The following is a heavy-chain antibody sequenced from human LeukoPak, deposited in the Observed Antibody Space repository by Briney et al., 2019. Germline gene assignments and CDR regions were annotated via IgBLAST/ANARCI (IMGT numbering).Heavy chain of an antibody. D-gene: IGHD6-13*01. V-gene: IGHV1-46*01. CDR3: ARDPRVPDMDIAAAAPLDY. J-gene: IGHJ4*02. CDR1: GYTFTSYY. CDR2: INSSGGST. Sequence: GASVKVSCKASGYTFTSYYMHWVRQAPGQGLEWMGIINSSGGSTSYAQKFQGRVTMTRDTSTSTVYMELSSLRSEDTAVYYCARDPRVPDMDIAAAAPLDYWGQGTLVTVSS.